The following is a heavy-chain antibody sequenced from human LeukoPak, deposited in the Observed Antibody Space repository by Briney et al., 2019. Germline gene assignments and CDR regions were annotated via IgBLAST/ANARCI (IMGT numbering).Heavy chain of an antibody. CDR3: ARGYRITIFGVVIRAYYYYGMDV. CDR1: GYTFTGYY. CDR2: INPNSGGT. Sequence: ASVKVSCKASGYTFTGYYMHWVRQAPGQGLEWMGWINPNSGGTNYAQKFQGRVTMTRNTSISTAYMELSSLRSEDTAVYYCARGYRITIFGVVIRAYYYYGMDVWGQGTTVTVSS. J-gene: IGHJ6*02. D-gene: IGHD3-3*01. V-gene: IGHV1-2*02.